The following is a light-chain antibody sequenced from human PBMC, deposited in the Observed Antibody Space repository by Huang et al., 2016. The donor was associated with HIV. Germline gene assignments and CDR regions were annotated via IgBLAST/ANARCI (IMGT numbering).Light chain of an antibody. CDR2: GAS. V-gene: IGKV3-20*01. J-gene: IGKJ2*01. Sequence: EIVLTQSPGTLSLSPGERATLSCRASQSVSSSYLAWYQQKPGQAPRLLIYGASSRATGVPDRCSGSGSGTDFTLTISRLEPEDFVVYYCQQYGSSYTFGQGTKLEIK. CDR1: QSVSSSY. CDR3: QQYGSSYT.